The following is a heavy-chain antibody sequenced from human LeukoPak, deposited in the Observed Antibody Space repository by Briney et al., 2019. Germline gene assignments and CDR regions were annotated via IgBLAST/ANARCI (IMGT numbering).Heavy chain of an antibody. CDR3: ASPSRLVISRGGFDI. V-gene: IGHV4-39*01. CDR1: GASFSDTTYY. Sequence: SETLSLTCTVSGASFSDTTYYWAWIRQPPGKGLEWIGSIYFSETKYNPSLKSRITISGDKSKNQFSLKLSPVTAADTAVYYCASPSRLVISRGGFDIWGQGTMVTVSA. D-gene: IGHD3-22*01. J-gene: IGHJ3*02. CDR2: IYFSET.